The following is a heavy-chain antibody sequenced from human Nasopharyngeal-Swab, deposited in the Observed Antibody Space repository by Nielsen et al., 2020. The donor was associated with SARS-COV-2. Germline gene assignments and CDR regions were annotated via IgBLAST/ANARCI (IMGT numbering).Heavy chain of an antibody. CDR3: ARHRYSSSWSWYFDY. Sequence: SETLSLTCTVSGGSISSSSYYWGWIRQPPGKGLEWIGSIYYSGSTYYNPSLKIRVTISVDTSKNHFSLKLSSVTAADTAVYYCARHRYSSSWSWYFDYWGQGTLVTVSS. CDR1: GGSISSSSYY. V-gene: IGHV4-39*01. CDR2: IYYSGST. J-gene: IGHJ4*02. D-gene: IGHD6-13*01.